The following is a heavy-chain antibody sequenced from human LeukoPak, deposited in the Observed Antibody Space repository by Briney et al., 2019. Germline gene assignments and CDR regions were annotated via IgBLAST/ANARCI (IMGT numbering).Heavy chain of an antibody. J-gene: IGHJ3*02. V-gene: IGHV4-61*02. CDR2: IYTSGST. CDR1: GGSISSGSYY. Sequence: SETLSLTCTGSGGSISSGSYYWSWIRQPAGKGLEWIGRIYTSGSTNYNPSLKSRVTISVDTSKNQFSLKLSSVTAADTAVYYCARGSRVVTMIVVPTSFDIWGQGTMVTVSS. CDR3: ARGSRVVTMIVVPTSFDI. D-gene: IGHD3-22*01.